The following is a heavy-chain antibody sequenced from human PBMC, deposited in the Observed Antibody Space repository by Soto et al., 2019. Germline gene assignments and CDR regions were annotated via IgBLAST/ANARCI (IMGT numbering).Heavy chain of an antibody. V-gene: IGHV1-2*02. CDR2: INPNSGGT. CDR3: ARMHIAASGANLDD. CDR1: GYIFTDYY. Sequence: QVQLVQSGAEVRKPGASVKVSCKASGYIFTDYYMHWVRQARGQGLEWMGWINPNSGGTNYPQKFRGRVTMTTDTSSSTTYMEVNRRTADDTARFYCARMHIAASGANLDDWGQGTLVTVSS. D-gene: IGHD6-13*01. J-gene: IGHJ4*02.